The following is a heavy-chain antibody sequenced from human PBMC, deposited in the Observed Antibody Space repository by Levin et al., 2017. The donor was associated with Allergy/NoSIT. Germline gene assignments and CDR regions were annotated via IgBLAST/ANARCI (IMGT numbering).Heavy chain of an antibody. CDR1: GYSFTSYW. Sequence: KVSCKGSGYSFTSYWIGWVRQMPGKGLEWMGIIYPGDSDTRYSPSFQGQVTISADKSISTAYLQWSSLKASDTAMYYCASGRDGYNWYFQHWGQGTLVTVSS. CDR3: ASGRDGYNWYFQH. J-gene: IGHJ1*01. V-gene: IGHV5-51*01. D-gene: IGHD5-24*01. CDR2: IYPGDSDT.